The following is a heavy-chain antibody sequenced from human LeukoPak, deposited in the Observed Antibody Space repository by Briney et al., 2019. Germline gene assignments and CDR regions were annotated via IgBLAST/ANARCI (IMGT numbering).Heavy chain of an antibody. CDR1: GGSISRGDYY. Sequence: PSQTLSLTCSVSGGSISRGDYYWSWIRQPPGKGLEWIGYIYYSGSTYYNPSLKSRVTISVDTSKNQFSLRLTSVTAADTAVYYCARGGYSYGYTGYYFDYWGQGTLVTVSS. D-gene: IGHD5-18*01. CDR3: ARGGYSYGYTGYYFDY. CDR2: IYYSGST. V-gene: IGHV4-30-4*08. J-gene: IGHJ4*02.